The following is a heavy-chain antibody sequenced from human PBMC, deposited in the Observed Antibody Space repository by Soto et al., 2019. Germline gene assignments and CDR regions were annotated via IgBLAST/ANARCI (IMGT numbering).Heavy chain of an antibody. J-gene: IGHJ6*02. CDR1: GFTFDDYG. V-gene: IGHV3-20*04. Sequence: GGSLRLSCAASGFTFDDYGMSWVRQAPGKGLEWVSGINWNGGSTGYADSVKGRFTISRDNAKNSLYLQMNSLRAEDTALYYCARGGSSSSYYYYVMDVWGQGTTVTCSS. CDR3: ARGGSSSSYYYYVMDV. D-gene: IGHD6-13*01. CDR2: INWNGGST.